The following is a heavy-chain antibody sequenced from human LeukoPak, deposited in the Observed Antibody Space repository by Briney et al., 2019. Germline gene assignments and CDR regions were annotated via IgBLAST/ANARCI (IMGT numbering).Heavy chain of an antibody. CDR1: GFAFSSYA. CDR3: AKNAGYSSGWYGDY. D-gene: IGHD6-19*01. CDR2: ISGSGGST. Sequence: GGSLRLSCAASGFAFSSYAMCWVRQAPGKGLEWVSGISGSGGSTYYADSVKGRFTISRDNSKNTLYLQMNSLRADDTAVYYCAKNAGYSSGWYGDYWGQGSQVTVSS. J-gene: IGHJ4*02. V-gene: IGHV3-23*01.